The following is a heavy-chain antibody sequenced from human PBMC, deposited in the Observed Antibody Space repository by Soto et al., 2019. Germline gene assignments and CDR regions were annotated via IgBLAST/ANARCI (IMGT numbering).Heavy chain of an antibody. Sequence: SETLSLTCTLSGGSISSEGYYWTWIRQLPGKGLEWIGDFYYSGTTSYNPSLKSRLTISVDTSNNQFSLRLSSVTAADTAMYYCARRHEIWRGSESFDVWCRATMVT. D-gene: IGHD3-3*01. CDR1: GGSISSEGYY. CDR2: FYYSGTT. V-gene: IGHV4-31*03. CDR3: ARRHEIWRGSESFDV. J-gene: IGHJ3*01.